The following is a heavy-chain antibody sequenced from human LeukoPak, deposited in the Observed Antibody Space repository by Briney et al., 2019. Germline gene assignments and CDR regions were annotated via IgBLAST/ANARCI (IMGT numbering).Heavy chain of an antibody. CDR2: IYHSGST. CDR1: GGSISSSNW. Sequence: PSETLSLTCAVSGGSISSSNWWSWVRQPPGKGLEWIGEIYHSGSTNYNPSLKSRVTISVDKSKNQFSLKLSSVTAADTAVYYCARAVGGNYDYVWGSYRLDYWGQGTLVTVSS. J-gene: IGHJ4*02. D-gene: IGHD3-16*02. V-gene: IGHV4-4*02. CDR3: ARAVGGNYDYVWGSYRLDY.